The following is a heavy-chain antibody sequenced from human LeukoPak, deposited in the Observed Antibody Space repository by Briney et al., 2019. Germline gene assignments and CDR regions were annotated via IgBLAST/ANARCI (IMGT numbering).Heavy chain of an antibody. J-gene: IGHJ5*02. D-gene: IGHD4-17*01. CDR3: ARSYGDYAWFDP. CDR2: INPNSGGT. Sequence: ASVTVSCKASGYTFTGYYMHWVRQAPGQGLEWMGWINPNSGGTNYAQKFQGRVTMTRDTSISTAYMELSRLRSDDTAVYYCARSYGDYAWFDPWGQGTLVTVSS. CDR1: GYTFTGYY. V-gene: IGHV1-2*02.